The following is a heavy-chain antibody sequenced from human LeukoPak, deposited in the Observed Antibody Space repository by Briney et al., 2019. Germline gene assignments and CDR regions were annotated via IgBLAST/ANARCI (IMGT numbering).Heavy chain of an antibody. CDR2: ISGSGGST. CDR3: AKDKQEYYDILDDAFDI. D-gene: IGHD3-9*01. CDR1: GFTFSSYG. J-gene: IGHJ3*02. Sequence: GGSLRLSCAASGFTFSSYGMSWVRQAPGKGLEWVSAISGSGGSTYYADSVKGRFTISRDNSKNTLYLQMNSLRAEDTAVYYCAKDKQEYYDILDDAFDIWGQGTMVTVSS. V-gene: IGHV3-23*01.